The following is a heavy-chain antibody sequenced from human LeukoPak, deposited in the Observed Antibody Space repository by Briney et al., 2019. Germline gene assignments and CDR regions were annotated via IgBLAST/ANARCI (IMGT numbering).Heavy chain of an antibody. CDR2: ISYDGSNK. Sequence: GRSLRLSCAASGFTFSSYARHWVRQAPGKGLEWVAVISYDGSNKYYADSVKGRFTISRDNSKNTLYLQMNSLRAEDTAVYYCARDAGTTLSGWFDPWGQGTLVTVSS. CDR3: ARDAGTTLSGWFDP. J-gene: IGHJ5*02. CDR1: GFTFSSYA. V-gene: IGHV3-30*01. D-gene: IGHD1-7*01.